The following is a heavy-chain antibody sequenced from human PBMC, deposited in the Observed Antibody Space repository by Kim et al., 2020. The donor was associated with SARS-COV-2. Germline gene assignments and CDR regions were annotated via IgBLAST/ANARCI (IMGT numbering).Heavy chain of an antibody. CDR3: ARQGSGSGTHGALHI. CDR1: VGSFSGYF. CDR2: TDPSGDT. V-gene: IGHV4-34*01. J-gene: IGHJ3*02. Sequence: SETLSLTCAVYVGSFSGYFWTWVRQVPGKGLEWIGETDPSGDTRYNPSLQSRVTILVDKYKNQFSLRLISVISADTAVYYCARQGSGSGTHGALHIWG. D-gene: IGHD3-10*01.